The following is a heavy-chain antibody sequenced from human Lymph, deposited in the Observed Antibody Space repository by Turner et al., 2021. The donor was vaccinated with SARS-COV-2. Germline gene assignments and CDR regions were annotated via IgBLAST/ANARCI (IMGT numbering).Heavy chain of an antibody. CDR1: GFTFSYYW. V-gene: IGHV3-7*01. Sequence: EVQLVESGGGLVHPGGSLRLSFAASGFTFSYYWMSWVRQAPGKGLEWVANIKQDGSEKDYVDSVKGRFTISRDNAKNSLFLQMNSLRAEDTAVYYCARMGSSSWYFDYWGQGTLVTVSS. CDR3: ARMGSSSWYFDY. CDR2: IKQDGSEK. D-gene: IGHD1-26*01. J-gene: IGHJ4*02.